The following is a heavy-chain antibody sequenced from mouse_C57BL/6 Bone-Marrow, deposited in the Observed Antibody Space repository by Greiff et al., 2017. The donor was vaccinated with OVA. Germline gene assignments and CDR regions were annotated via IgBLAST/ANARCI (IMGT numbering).Heavy chain of an antibody. J-gene: IGHJ2*01. CDR2: IDPTNDYT. Sequence: VQLQESGAELARPGASVKMSCKASGYTFTSYTIHWVKQRPGQGLEWIGYIDPTNDYTNYNQKFKGKATLTADKSSSTAYMQLSSLTSEDSAVCYCTRGYSFDYWGQGATLTDSS. CDR3: TRGYSFDY. CDR1: GYTFTSYT. V-gene: IGHV1-4*01.